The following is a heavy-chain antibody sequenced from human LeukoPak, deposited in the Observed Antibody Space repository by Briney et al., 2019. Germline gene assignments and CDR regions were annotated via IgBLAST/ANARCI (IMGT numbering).Heavy chain of an antibody. CDR1: GFTFSSYA. CDR3: ARGSGKYTAMVPGGDY. CDR2: ISYDGSNK. D-gene: IGHD5-18*01. J-gene: IGHJ4*02. V-gene: IGHV3-30-3*01. Sequence: QAGGSLRLSCVASGFTFSSYAMHWVRQAPGKGLEWVAVISYDGSNKYYADSVKGRITISRDNSKNTLYLQMNSLRAEDTAVYYCARGSGKYTAMVPGGDYWGQGTLVTVSS.